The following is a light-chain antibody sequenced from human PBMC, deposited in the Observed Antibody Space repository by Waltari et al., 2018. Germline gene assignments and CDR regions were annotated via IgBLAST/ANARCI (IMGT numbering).Light chain of an antibody. CDR2: GGS. Sequence: IVLAQSPGTLSLSPGERATLSCRASQSVSSAYFAWHQQRPGQAPRLLIYGGSSRATGIPDRFSGSGSGTDFTLTISRLESEDFAVYYWQQYATSRTFGQGTKVEIK. J-gene: IGKJ1*01. CDR1: QSVSSAY. V-gene: IGKV3-20*01. CDR3: QQYATSRT.